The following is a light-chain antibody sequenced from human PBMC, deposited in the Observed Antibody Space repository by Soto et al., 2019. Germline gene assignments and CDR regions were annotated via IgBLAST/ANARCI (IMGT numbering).Light chain of an antibody. CDR3: HQYNINPYT. Sequence: DIQVTQSPSILSASVGDRVTITCRASQSISSGLAWYQQQPGKAPKFLISDASNLESGVPSRFSGSGSGTDFTLTIGRLPPDDFASYYCHQYNINPYTFGQGTTLEIK. V-gene: IGKV1-5*01. CDR1: QSISSG. J-gene: IGKJ2*01. CDR2: DAS.